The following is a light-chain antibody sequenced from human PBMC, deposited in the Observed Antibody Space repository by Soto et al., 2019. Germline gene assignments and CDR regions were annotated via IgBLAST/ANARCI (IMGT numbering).Light chain of an antibody. CDR2: GAS. J-gene: IGKJ4*01. CDR3: QQYGSSRLT. V-gene: IGKV3-20*01. Sequence: EIVLTQSPGTLSLSPGERATLSCRASQSVSSSYLAWYQQKPGQAPRLLIYGASSRATGIPDRFRGSGSGTDFTLTISRLEAEGFAVYCCQQYGSSRLTFGGGTKVESK. CDR1: QSVSSSY.